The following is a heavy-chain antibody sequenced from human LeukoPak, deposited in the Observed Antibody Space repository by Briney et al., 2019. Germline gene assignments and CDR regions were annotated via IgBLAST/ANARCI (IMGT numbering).Heavy chain of an antibody. Sequence: SSPTLVKPTRTLTLTCTFSGFSLSTSEVGVGWIPHPPGKALEWLTLIYWGADKRYSTSLKSRLTITNDTSKNQVVLTMTNMDPVDTATYYCAHSSIRGLILCPFDYWGHGTLVTVSS. V-gene: IGHV2-5*02. J-gene: IGHJ4*01. CDR2: IYWGADK. D-gene: IGHD4-17*01. CDR3: AHSSIRGLILCPFDY. CDR1: GFSLSTSEVG.